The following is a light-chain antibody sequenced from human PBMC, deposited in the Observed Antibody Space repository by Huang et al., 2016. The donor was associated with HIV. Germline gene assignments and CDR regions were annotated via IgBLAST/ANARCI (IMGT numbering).Light chain of an antibody. J-gene: IGKJ1*01. CDR1: QGIGTY. V-gene: IGKV1-27*01. CDR2: AAS. Sequence: DIQMTQSPSSLSASIGDRITISCRASQGIGTYLAWYQHKPGKVPNLLIYAASTLQSGVPSRFSGIGSGTNFTLTIGSLQPEDVASYYCQKYNNVPRTFGQGTKVEIK. CDR3: QKYNNVPRT.